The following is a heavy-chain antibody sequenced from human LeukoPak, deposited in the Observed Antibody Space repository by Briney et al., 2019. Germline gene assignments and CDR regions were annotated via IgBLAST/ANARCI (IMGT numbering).Heavy chain of an antibody. Sequence: ASVTVSFTASGYTFTIYYMHWVRQAPGQGLEWMGIINPSGGSRSYAQKFQGRVTMTRDTSTSTVYMELSSLRSEDTAVYYCARGHPQLLSASDYWGQGTLVTVSS. CDR3: ARGHPQLLSASDY. CDR2: INPSGGSR. V-gene: IGHV1-46*01. CDR1: GYTFTIYY. D-gene: IGHD3-10*01. J-gene: IGHJ4*02.